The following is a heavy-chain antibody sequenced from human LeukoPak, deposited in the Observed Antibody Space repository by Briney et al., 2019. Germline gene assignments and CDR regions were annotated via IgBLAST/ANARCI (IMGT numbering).Heavy chain of an antibody. Sequence: SETLSLTCTVSGDFISSYYWSWIRQPPGKGLERIAYIYYSGSTNYNPSLKSRVTISLDTSKNQVSLKLTSVTAADTAVYYCARHGAEARHSGRYPFDYWGQGTLVTVSS. D-gene: IGHD1-26*01. CDR3: ARHGAEARHSGRYPFDY. J-gene: IGHJ4*02. CDR2: IYYSGST. V-gene: IGHV4-59*08. CDR1: GDFISSYY.